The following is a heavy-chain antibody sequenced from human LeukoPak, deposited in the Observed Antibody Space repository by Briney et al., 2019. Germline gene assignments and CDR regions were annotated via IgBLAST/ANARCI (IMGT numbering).Heavy chain of an antibody. CDR3: ALEKWISS. D-gene: IGHD5-12*01. Sequence: PGGSLRLSCAPPVFTFRRCWMKCLRQAPGKGLEWVANIKEDGSEKYYVDSVKGRFTISRDNAKNSLYLQMNSLRAEDTAVYYCALEKWISSWGQGTLVTVSS. V-gene: IGHV3-7*04. CDR2: IKEDGSEK. J-gene: IGHJ4*02. CDR1: VFTFRRCW.